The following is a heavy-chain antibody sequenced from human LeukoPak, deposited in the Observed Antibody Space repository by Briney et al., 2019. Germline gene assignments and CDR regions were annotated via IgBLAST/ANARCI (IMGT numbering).Heavy chain of an antibody. CDR3: ARVGSDYDILTGPPDY. Sequence: GGSLRLSCAASGVTFSSYAMSWVRQAPGKGLEWVSVIYSGGSTYYADSVKGRFTISRDNSKNTLYLQMNSLRAEDTAVYYCARVGSDYDILTGPPDYWGQGTLVTVSS. J-gene: IGHJ4*02. CDR1: GVTFSSYA. CDR2: IYSGGST. D-gene: IGHD3-9*01. V-gene: IGHV3-53*01.